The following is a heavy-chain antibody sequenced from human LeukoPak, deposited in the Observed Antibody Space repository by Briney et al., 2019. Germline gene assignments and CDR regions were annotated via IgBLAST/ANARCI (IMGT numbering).Heavy chain of an antibody. CDR1: GGTFSSYA. CDR2: IIPILGIA. CDR3: ARTSYIKWLRADDAFDI. J-gene: IGHJ3*02. Sequence: ASVKVSCKASGGTFSSYAISWVRQAPGQGLEWMGRIIPILGIANYAQKFQGRVTMTRNTSISTAYMELSSLRSGDTAVYYCARTSYIKWLRADDAFDIWGQGTMVTVYS. D-gene: IGHD5-12*01. V-gene: IGHV1-69*04.